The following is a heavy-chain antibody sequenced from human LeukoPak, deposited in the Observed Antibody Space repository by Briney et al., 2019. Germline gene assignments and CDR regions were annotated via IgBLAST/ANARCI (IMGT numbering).Heavy chain of an antibody. CDR3: ARVGLLYDFDSSGKREGFDP. D-gene: IGHD3-22*01. CDR2: ISPSGETT. CDR1: GFTLSSYE. J-gene: IGHJ5*02. V-gene: IGHV3-48*03. Sequence: GGSLRLSCAASGFTLSSYEVNWVRQAPGKGLEWVSYISPSGETTYYADSVKGRFIISRDNAKNLLYLQMNSVRVEDTAVYYCARVGLLYDFDSSGKREGFDPWGQGALVIVSS.